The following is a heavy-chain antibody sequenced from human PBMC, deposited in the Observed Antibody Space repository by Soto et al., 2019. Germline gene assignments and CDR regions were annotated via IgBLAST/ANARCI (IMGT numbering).Heavy chain of an antibody. CDR2: IIPIFGTA. CDR3: ARDDCSSTSCYTPYYYYGMDV. J-gene: IGHJ6*02. Sequence: SVKVSCKASGGTFSSYAISWVRQAPGQGLEWMGGIIPIFGTANYAQKFQGRVTITADESTSTAYMELSSLRSEDTAVYYCARDDCSSTSCYTPYYYYGMDVWGQGTTVTSP. D-gene: IGHD2-2*02. CDR1: GGTFSSYA. V-gene: IGHV1-69*13.